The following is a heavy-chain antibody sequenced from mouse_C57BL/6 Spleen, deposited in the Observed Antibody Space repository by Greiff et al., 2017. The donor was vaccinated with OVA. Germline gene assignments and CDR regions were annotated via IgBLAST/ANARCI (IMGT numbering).Heavy chain of an antibody. CDR2: FYPGDGDT. J-gene: IGHJ3*01. D-gene: IGHD3-3*01. Sequence: VQVVESGAELVKPGASVKISCKASGYAFSSYWMNWVKQRLGKGLEWIGQFYPGDGDTTYNGKFKGKATLTADKAASTAYMQLSSLTSEDSAVYFCARSEGGRFAYWGQGTLVTVSA. V-gene: IGHV1-80*01. CDR3: ARSEGGRFAY. CDR1: GYAFSSYW.